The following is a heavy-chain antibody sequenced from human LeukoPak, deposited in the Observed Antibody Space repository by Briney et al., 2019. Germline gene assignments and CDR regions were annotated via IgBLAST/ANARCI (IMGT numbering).Heavy chain of an antibody. CDR3: AKLLLETGGIGEEFDY. Sequence: GGSLRLSCAASGFTFSSYAMYWVRQAPGKGLEWVAFIRYDGNKKYYADSVKGRFTISRDNSRNTVYLLMNSLTSEDTAVYYCAKLLLETGGIGEEFDYWGQGTLVTVSS. J-gene: IGHJ4*02. CDR2: IRYDGNKK. CDR1: GFTFSSYA. V-gene: IGHV3-30*02. D-gene: IGHD1-26*01.